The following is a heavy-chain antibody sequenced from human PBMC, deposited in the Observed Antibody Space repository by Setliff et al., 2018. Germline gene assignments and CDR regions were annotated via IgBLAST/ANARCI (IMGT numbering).Heavy chain of an antibody. V-gene: IGHV4-34*01. Sequence: SETLSLTCAVYGGSFSGYYWSWIRQPPGKGLEWIGEINHSGSTNYNPSLKSRVTVSVDTSKNQFSLKLSSVTAADTAVYYCARAKTRILGVWGKGTTVTVSS. D-gene: IGHD2-15*01. CDR2: INHSGST. J-gene: IGHJ6*04. CDR1: GGSFSGYY. CDR3: ARAKTRILGV.